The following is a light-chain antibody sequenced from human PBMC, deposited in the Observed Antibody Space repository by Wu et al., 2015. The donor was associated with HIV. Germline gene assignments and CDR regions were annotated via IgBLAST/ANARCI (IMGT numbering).Light chain of an antibody. CDR3: QQVNNYPRT. V-gene: IGKV1-9*01. Sequence: DIQMTQSPTSLSASVGDRVTVACRASQTISTFLNWYQQKPGKAPRLLIYAASSLQSGVPSRFSGSGSGTEFTLTISSLQPEDFATYYCQQVNNYPRTFGQGTKVEIK. CDR1: QTISTF. CDR2: AAS. J-gene: IGKJ1*01.